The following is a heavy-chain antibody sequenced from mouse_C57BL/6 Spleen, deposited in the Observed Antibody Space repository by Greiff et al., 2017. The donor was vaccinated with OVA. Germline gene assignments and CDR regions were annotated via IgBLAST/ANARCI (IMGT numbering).Heavy chain of an antibody. V-gene: IGHV5-4*03. Sequence: EVKLVESGGGLVKPGGSLKLSCAASGFTFSSYAMSWVRQTPEKRLEWVATISDGGSYTYYPDNVKGRFTISRDHAKNNLYLQMSHLKSEDTAMYYCARVLYDGYYPYFDYWGKGTTLTVAS. CDR1: GFTFSSYA. CDR2: ISDGGSYT. D-gene: IGHD2-3*01. CDR3: ARVLYDGYYPYFDY. J-gene: IGHJ2*01.